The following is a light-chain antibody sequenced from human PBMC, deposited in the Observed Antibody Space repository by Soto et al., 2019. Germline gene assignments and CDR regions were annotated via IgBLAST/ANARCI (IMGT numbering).Light chain of an antibody. CDR3: EQYGSSPRT. Sequence: EIVLAQSPGTLSLSPGERATLSCRASQSVSSSSLAWYQQKPGQAPRLLIYGTSSRATGTPDRFSGSGSGTDFTITISRLEPEDFAVYYCEQYGSSPRTFGQGTKVDI. CDR1: QSVSSSS. CDR2: GTS. J-gene: IGKJ1*01. V-gene: IGKV3-20*01.